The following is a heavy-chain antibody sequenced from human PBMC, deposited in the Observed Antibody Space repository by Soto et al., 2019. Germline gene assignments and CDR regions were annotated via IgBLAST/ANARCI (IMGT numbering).Heavy chain of an antibody. Sequence: QVQLQGSGPGLVRPSGTLSLTCSVSGASVTDYSWTWIRQPAGRGLEWIGLIYRSGSTTYNPSLESRVNMYLDTSKTQFSLRLTSVTAAETAVYYCARVFYTDSGGYPRPIFDSWSQGTLVTVSS. J-gene: IGHJ4*02. CDR1: GASVTDYS. CDR3: ARVFYTDSGGYPRPIFDS. CDR2: IYRSGST. D-gene: IGHD3-22*01. V-gene: IGHV4-4*07.